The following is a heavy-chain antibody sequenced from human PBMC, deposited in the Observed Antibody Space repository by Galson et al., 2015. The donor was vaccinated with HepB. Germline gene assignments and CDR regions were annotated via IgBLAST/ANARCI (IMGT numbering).Heavy chain of an antibody. CDR1: GGMFSRYP. CDR3: ARASVPPYSDV. J-gene: IGHJ6*03. V-gene: IGHV1-18*01. Sequence: SVKVSCKASGGMFSRYPITWVRQAPGQGLEYMGWVSEDNGNADYAQKFKGRVTMTTDTSTSTAFMDLRSLRFDDTAVYYCARASVPPYSDVGGKGTTVIFSS. CDR2: VSEDNGNA.